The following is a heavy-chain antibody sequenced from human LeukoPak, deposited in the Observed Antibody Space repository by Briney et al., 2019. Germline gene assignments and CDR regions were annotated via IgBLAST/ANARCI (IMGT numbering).Heavy chain of an antibody. Sequence: SVKVSCKASGGTFSSYAISWVRQAPGQGLEWMGRIIPIFGTANYAQKFQGRATITTDESTSTAYMELSSLRSEDTAVYYCARDGTYGSGSPMWGQGTLVTVSS. D-gene: IGHD3-10*01. CDR2: IIPIFGTA. CDR3: ARDGTYGSGSPM. V-gene: IGHV1-69*05. J-gene: IGHJ4*02. CDR1: GGTFSSYA.